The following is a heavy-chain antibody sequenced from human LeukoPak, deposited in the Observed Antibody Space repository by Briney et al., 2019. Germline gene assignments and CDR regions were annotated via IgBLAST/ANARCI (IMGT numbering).Heavy chain of an antibody. D-gene: IGHD3-22*01. J-gene: IGHJ4*02. CDR3: ARAVGANYYDSSGYFDY. CDR2: INPSGGST. CDR1: GYTFASYY. V-gene: IGHV1-46*01. Sequence: GASVKVSCKASGYTFASYYMHWVRQAPGQGLEWMGIINPSGGSTSYAQKFQGRVTMTSDTSTSTVYMELSSLRSEDTAVYYCARAVGANYYDSSGYFDYWGQGTLVTVSS.